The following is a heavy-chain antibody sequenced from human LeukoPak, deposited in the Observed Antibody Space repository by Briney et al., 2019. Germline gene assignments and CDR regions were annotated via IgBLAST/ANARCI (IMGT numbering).Heavy chain of an antibody. CDR2: IYYSGST. CDR3: ARVSPTYYYDSSGYYYPDY. J-gene: IGHJ4*02. CDR1: GGSFSGYY. D-gene: IGHD3-22*01. Sequence: SETLSLTCAVYGGSFSGYYWSWIRQPPGKGLEWIGYIYYSGSTNYNPSLKSRVTISVDTSKNQFSLKLSSVAAADTAVYYCARVSPTYYYDSSGYYYPDYWGQGTLVTVSS. V-gene: IGHV4-59*01.